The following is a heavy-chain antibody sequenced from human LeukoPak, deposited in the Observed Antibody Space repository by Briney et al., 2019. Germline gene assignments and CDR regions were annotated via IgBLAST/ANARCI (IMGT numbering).Heavy chain of an antibody. Sequence: SETLSLTCTVSGGSISSYYWSWIRQPPGKGLEWIGYIYYSGSTNYNPSLKSRVTISVDTSKNQFSLKLSSVTAADTAVYYCARVSEPSEDTAIGLGYYYYMDVWGKGTTVTVSS. V-gene: IGHV4-59*12. CDR1: GGSISSYY. D-gene: IGHD5-18*01. CDR3: ARVSEPSEDTAIGLGYYYYMDV. J-gene: IGHJ6*03. CDR2: IYYSGST.